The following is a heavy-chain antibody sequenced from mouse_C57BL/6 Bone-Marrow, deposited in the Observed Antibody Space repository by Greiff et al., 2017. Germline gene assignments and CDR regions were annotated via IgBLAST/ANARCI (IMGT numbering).Heavy chain of an antibody. Sequence: QVQLQQSGAELARPGASVKLSCKASGYTFTSYGISWVKQRTGQGLEWIGEIYPRSGNTYYNEKFKGKATLTADKSSSTAYMELRSLTSEDSAVYYCASEGYPYWFAYWGQGTLVTVSA. CDR2: IYPRSGNT. CDR3: ASEGYPYWFAY. CDR1: GYTFTSYG. V-gene: IGHV1-81*01. J-gene: IGHJ3*01. D-gene: IGHD2-3*01.